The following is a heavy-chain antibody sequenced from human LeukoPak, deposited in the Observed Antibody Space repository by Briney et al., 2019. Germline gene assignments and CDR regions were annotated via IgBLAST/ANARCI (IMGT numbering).Heavy chain of an antibody. CDR1: GGSISSSSYY. V-gene: IGHV4-39*07. D-gene: IGHD3-22*01. CDR2: IYYSGST. CDR3: ARETTYYYDSSGYYYPDY. Sequence: PSETLSLTCTVSGGSISSSSYYWGWIRQPPGKGLEWIGSIYYSGSTYYNPSLKSRVTISVDTSKNQFSLKLSSVTAADTAVYYCARETTYYYDSSGYYYPDYWGQGTLVTVSS. J-gene: IGHJ4*02.